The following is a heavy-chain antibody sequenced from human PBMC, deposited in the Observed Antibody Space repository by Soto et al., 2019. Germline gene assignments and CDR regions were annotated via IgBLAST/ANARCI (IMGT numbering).Heavy chain of an antibody. Sequence: NTSETLSLTCTVYGGSFSGYYWTWIRQPPGKGLEWIGEINHSGSTNYNPSLKSRVTISVDTSKNQFSLRLSSVPAADTAVYYCARGSSSWLNGFDPWGQETLVTVSS. CDR2: INHSGST. D-gene: IGHD6-13*01. CDR3: ARGSSSWLNGFDP. CDR1: GGSFSGYY. V-gene: IGHV4-34*01. J-gene: IGHJ5*02.